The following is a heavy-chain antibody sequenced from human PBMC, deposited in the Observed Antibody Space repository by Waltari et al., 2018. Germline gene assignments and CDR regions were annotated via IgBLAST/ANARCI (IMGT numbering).Heavy chain of an antibody. D-gene: IGHD3-3*01. Sequence: QVQLVQSGAEVKKPGASVKVSCKASGYTFTSYYMHWVRQAPGQGLEWMGIINPSGGSTSYAQKFQGRVTMTRDTSTSTVYMELSSLRSEDTAVYYCVRLRFLDPYRGGFDYWGQGTLVTVSS. CDR3: VRLRFLDPYRGGFDY. J-gene: IGHJ4*02. CDR1: GYTFTSYY. CDR2: INPSGGST. V-gene: IGHV1-46*01.